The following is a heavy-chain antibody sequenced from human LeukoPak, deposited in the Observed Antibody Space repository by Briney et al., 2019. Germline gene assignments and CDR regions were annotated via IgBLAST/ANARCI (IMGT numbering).Heavy chain of an antibody. CDR2: IYYSGST. D-gene: IGHD3-22*01. V-gene: IGHV4-39*07. CDR1: GGSISSSSYY. CDR3: ARGTYYYDSSGYGVDY. Sequence: PSETLSLTCTVSGGSISSSSYYWGWIRQPPGKGLEWIGSIYYSGSTNYNPSLKSRVTISVDTSKNQFSLKLSSVTAADTAVYYCARGTYYYDSSGYGVDYWGQGTLVTVSS. J-gene: IGHJ4*02.